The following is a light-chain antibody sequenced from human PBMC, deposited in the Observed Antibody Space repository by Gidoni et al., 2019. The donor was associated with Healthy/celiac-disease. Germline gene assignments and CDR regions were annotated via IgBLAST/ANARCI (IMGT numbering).Light chain of an antibody. CDR2: DAS. V-gene: IGKV3-11*01. Sequence: ENVLSQSPATLSLSPGGRATLSCRASQSVSSYLAWYQQKPGQAPRLLIYDASNRATGIPARFSGSGSGTDFTLTISSREPEDFSVYYCQQLSNRQGFTFGPGTKVDIK. CDR3: QQLSNRQGFT. J-gene: IGKJ3*01. CDR1: QSVSSY.